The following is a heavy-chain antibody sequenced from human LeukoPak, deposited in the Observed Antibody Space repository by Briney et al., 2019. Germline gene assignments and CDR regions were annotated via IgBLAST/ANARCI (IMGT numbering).Heavy chain of an antibody. D-gene: IGHD3-9*01. CDR1: GGSISSYY. Sequence: PSETLSLTCTVSGGSISSYYWSWIRQPPGKGLEWIGYIYYSGSTNYNPSLKSRVTISVDTSKNQFSLKLSSVTAADTAVYYCAREPLMIFRDFDIWGQGTMVTVSS. V-gene: IGHV4-59*01. CDR3: AREPLMIFRDFDI. J-gene: IGHJ3*02. CDR2: IYYSGST.